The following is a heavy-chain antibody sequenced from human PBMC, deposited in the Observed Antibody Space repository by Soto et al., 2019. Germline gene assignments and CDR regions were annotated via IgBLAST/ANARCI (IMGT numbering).Heavy chain of an antibody. J-gene: IGHJ4*02. CDR1: GFTFSIYG. CDR3: ARDKITGLFDY. Sequence: PGGSLRLSWAASGFTFSIYGMHWVRQTPGKGLEWVAVISHDGNNKYYVDSVKGRFTISRDDSKNTLFLQMNSLRVEDTAVYYCARDKITGLFDYWGQGTLVTVSS. D-gene: IGHD2-8*02. CDR2: ISHDGNNK. V-gene: IGHV3-30*03.